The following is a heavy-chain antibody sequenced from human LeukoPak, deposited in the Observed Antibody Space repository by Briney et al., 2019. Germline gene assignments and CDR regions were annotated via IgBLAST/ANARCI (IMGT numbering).Heavy chain of an antibody. CDR1: GGTFSSYA. J-gene: IGHJ6*02. D-gene: IGHD4-11*01. V-gene: IGHV1-69*13. CDR2: IIPIFGTA. Sequence: SVKVSCTASGGTFSSYAISWVRQAPGQGLEWMGGIIPIFGTANYAQKFQGRVTITADESTSTAYMELSSLRSEDTAVYYCASSETTVTTAWFFYGMDVWGQGTTVTVSS. CDR3: ASSETTVTTAWFFYGMDV.